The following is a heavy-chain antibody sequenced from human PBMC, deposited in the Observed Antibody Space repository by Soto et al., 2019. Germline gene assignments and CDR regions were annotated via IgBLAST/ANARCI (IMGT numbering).Heavy chain of an antibody. CDR2: FDPEDGET. CDR1: GYTLTELS. D-gene: IGHD2-15*01. J-gene: IGHJ5*01. CDR3: AIPSPGYCSGGSCYWFDY. V-gene: IGHV1-24*01. Sequence: ASVKVSCKVSGYTLTELSMHWVRQAPGKGLEWIGGFDPEDGETIYAQKFQGRVTMTEDTSTDTAYMELSSLRSEDTAVYYCAIPSPGYCSGGSCYWFDYWGQGTLVTVSS.